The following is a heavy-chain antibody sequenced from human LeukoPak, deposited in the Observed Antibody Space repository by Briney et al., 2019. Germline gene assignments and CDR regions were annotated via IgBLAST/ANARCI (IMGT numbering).Heavy chain of an antibody. D-gene: IGHD3-3*01. CDR3: ARVYYDFWSGYSDY. V-gene: IGHV3-7*01. J-gene: IGHJ4*02. CDR2: IKQDGSEK. Sequence: GGSLRLSCAASGFTVSSNYMTWVRQAPGKGLEWVANIKQDGSEKYYVDSVKGRFTISRDNAKNSLYLQMNSLRAEDTAVYYCARVYYDFWSGYSDYWGQGTLVTVSS. CDR1: GFTVSSNY.